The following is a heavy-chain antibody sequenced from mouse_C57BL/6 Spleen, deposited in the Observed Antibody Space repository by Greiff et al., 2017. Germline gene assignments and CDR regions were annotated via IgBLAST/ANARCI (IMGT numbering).Heavy chain of an antibody. CDR2: INPSSGYT. CDR3: AREEGIYGNLRRGYAMDY. D-gene: IGHD2-1*01. CDR1: GYTFTSYT. Sequence: QVQLQQSGAELARPGASVKMSCKASGYTFTSYTMHWVKQRPGQGLEWIGYINPSSGYTKYNQKFKDKATLTADKSSSTAYMQLSSLTSEDSAVYYCAREEGIYGNLRRGYAMDYWGQGTSVTVSS. J-gene: IGHJ4*01. V-gene: IGHV1-4*01.